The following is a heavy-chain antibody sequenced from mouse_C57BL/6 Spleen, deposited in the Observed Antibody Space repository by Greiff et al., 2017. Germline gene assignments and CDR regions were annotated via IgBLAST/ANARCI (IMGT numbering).Heavy chain of an antibody. CDR3: AKHGYYFDY. V-gene: IGHV1-50*01. J-gene: IGHJ2*01. D-gene: IGHD2-2*01. CDR2: IDPSDSYT. CDR1: GYTFTSYW. Sequence: QVQLQQPGAELVKPGASVKLSCKASGYTFTSYWMQWVKQRPGQGLVWIGEIDPSDSYTNFNQKFKGKATLTVDTSSSTAYRQLSSLTSEDSAVYYCAKHGYYFDYWGQGTTLTVSS.